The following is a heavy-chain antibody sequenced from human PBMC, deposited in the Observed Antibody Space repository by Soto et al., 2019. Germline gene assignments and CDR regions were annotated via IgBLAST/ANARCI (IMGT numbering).Heavy chain of an antibody. CDR2: IYPGDSDT. Sequence: ESLKISCKGSGYSFNSYWIRWVRQMPGKGLEWMGIIYPGDSDTRYSPSFQGQVTISADKSISTAYLQWSSLKASDTAMYYCARHTYYYDSSGYYSVAYWAQGTLVPVSA. D-gene: IGHD3-22*01. CDR3: ARHTYYYDSSGYYSVAY. CDR1: GYSFNSYW. V-gene: IGHV5-51*01. J-gene: IGHJ4*02.